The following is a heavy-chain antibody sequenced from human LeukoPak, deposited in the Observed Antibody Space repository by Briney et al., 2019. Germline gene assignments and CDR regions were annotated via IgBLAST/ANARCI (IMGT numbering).Heavy chain of an antibody. CDR2: INPNSGGT. D-gene: IGHD3-22*01. V-gene: IGHV1-2*02. J-gene: IGHJ4*02. CDR1: GYTFTGYY. Sequence: GASVKVSCKASGYTFTGYYMHWVRQAPGQGLEWMGWINPNSGGTNYAQKFQGRVTMTRDTSISTAYMELSRLRSDDTAVYYCARDQHPFYYYDSSGYYYYWGQGTLVTVSS. CDR3: ARDQHPFYYYDSSGYYYY.